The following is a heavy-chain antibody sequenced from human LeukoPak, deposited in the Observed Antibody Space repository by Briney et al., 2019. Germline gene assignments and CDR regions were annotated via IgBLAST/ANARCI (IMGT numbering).Heavy chain of an antibody. Sequence: PGGSLRLSCVASGFTFSNYGMHWVRQAPGKGLEWVADVSYDRITKYYADSVKGRFSISRDNSKNTLSLEMNSLRPEDTAVYYCAREGLDSGSHFSAWFDPWGQGTLVTVSS. CDR3: AREGLDSGSHFSAWFDP. CDR1: GFTFSNYG. CDR2: VSYDRITK. D-gene: IGHD3-10*01. V-gene: IGHV3-30*03. J-gene: IGHJ5*02.